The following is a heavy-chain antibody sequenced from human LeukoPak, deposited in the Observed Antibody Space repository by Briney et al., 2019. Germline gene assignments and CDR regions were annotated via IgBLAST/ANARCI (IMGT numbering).Heavy chain of an antibody. D-gene: IGHD2-2*01. V-gene: IGHV1-69*13. CDR1: GYTFTSYY. J-gene: IGHJ4*02. Sequence: SVKVSCKASGYTFTSYYMHWVRQAPGQGLEWMGGIIPIFGTANYAQKFQGRVTITADESTSTAYMELSSLRSEDTAVYYCARGIEVGQPLHPGGDYFDYWGQGTLVTVSS. CDR3: ARGIEVGQPLHPGGDYFDY. CDR2: IIPIFGTA.